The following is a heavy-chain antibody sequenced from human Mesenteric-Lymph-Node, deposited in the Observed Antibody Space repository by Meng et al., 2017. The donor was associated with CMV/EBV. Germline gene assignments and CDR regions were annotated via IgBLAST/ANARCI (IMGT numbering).Heavy chain of an antibody. CDR1: GYTFTGYY. CDR2: VNPNSGGT. V-gene: IGHV1-2*02. D-gene: IGHD6-19*01. CDR3: ARPRVAGTAHFDS. J-gene: IGHJ4*02. Sequence: ASVKVSCKASGYTFTGYYIHWVRQAPGQGLEWMGWVNPNSGGTNYAQQFQGTVTMTRDTSDSTAYMELNSLTSDDTAVYYCARPRVAGTAHFDSWGQGTLVTVPQ.